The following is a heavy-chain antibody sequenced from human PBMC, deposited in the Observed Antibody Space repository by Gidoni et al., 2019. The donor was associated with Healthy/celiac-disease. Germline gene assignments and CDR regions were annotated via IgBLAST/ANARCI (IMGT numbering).Heavy chain of an antibody. V-gene: IGHV4-31*03. CDR3: ARERADIVVVPAAKSGSGWFDP. CDR1: GGSISSGGYY. CDR2: IYYSGST. J-gene: IGHJ5*02. D-gene: IGHD2-2*01. Sequence: QVQLQESGPGLVKPSQTLSLTCTVSGGSISSGGYYWSWIRQHPGKGLEWIGYIYYSGSTYYNPSLKSRVTISVDTSKNQFSLKLSSVTAADTAVYYCARERADIVVVPAAKSGSGWFDPWGQGTLVTVSS.